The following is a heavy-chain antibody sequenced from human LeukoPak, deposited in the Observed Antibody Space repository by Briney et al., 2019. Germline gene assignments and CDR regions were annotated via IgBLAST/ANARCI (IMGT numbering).Heavy chain of an antibody. Sequence: SETLSLTCAVYGGSFSGYYWSWIRQPPGKGLEWIGEINHSGSTNYNPSLKSRVTISVDTSKNQFSLKLSSVTAADTAVYYCASPSKYYYDSGGYYPYYYFDYWGQGTLVTVSS. D-gene: IGHD3-22*01. J-gene: IGHJ4*02. CDR1: GGSFSGYY. CDR2: INHSGST. V-gene: IGHV4-34*01. CDR3: ASPSKYYYDSGGYYPYYYFDY.